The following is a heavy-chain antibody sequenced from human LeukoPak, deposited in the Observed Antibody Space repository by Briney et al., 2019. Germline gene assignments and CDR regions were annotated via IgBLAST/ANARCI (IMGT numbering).Heavy chain of an antibody. Sequence: SETLSLTGTVSGGSISSYYWSWIRQPPGKGLEWIGYIYYSGSTNYNPSLKSRVTISVDTSKNQFSLKLSSVTAADTAVYYCARDRSRYCSSTSCYAGDWFDPWGQGTLVTVSS. V-gene: IGHV4-59*01. D-gene: IGHD2-2*01. CDR3: ARDRSRYCSSTSCYAGDWFDP. CDR1: GGSISSYY. J-gene: IGHJ5*02. CDR2: IYYSGST.